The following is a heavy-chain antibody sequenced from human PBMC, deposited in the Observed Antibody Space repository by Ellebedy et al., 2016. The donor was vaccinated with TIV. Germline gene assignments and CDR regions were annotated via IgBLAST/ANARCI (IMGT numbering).Heavy chain of an antibody. V-gene: IGHV3-11*04. Sequence: GESLKISCAASGFTFSDYYMSWIPQAPGKGLEWVSYISSSSSTMYYADSVKGRFTISRDKAKSSMFLQMNSLRDEDTAGYYCARVGVLERRGAFDIWGQGTMVTVSS. CDR1: GFTFSDYY. CDR3: ARVGVLERRGAFDI. J-gene: IGHJ3*02. CDR2: ISSSSSTM. D-gene: IGHD1-1*01.